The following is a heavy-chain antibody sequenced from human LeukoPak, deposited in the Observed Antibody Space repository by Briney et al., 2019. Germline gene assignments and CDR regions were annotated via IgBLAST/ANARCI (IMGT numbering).Heavy chain of an antibody. CDR2: INPNSGGT. CDR1: GYTFTFYN. V-gene: IGHV1-2*02. Sequence: ASVSLCLSSVGYTFTFYNIHLQRDGPGQGQGWMWLINPNSGGTNYSQKFQGRVTMTRDTSISTAYMELSRLRSDDTGVYYCARASSSEYVFDYLDYWGQGTLVTVSS. J-gene: IGHJ4*02. CDR3: ARASSSEYVFDYLDY. D-gene: IGHD3-16*01.